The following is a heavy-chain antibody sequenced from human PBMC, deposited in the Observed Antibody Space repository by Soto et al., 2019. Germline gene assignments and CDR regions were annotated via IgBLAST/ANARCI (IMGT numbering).Heavy chain of an antibody. CDR1: GFTFTRYS. V-gene: IGHV3-21*06. CDR2: ISSTTNYI. Sequence: PGGSLRLSCAASGFTFTRYSMNWARQAPGKGLEWVSSISSTTNYIYYGDSTKGRFTISRDNAKNSLYLEMNSLRAGDTAVYYCARESEDLTSNFDYWGQGTLVTVSS. CDR3: ARESEDLTSNFDY. J-gene: IGHJ4*02.